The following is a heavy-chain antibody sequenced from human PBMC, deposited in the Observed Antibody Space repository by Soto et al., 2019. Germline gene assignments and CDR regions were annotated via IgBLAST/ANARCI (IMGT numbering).Heavy chain of an antibody. V-gene: IGHV1-69*01. CDR1: GGTFSSYA. J-gene: IGHJ5*02. D-gene: IGHD5-12*01. CDR3: ARVGVGMAPRRWFDR. CDR2: IIPIFGTA. Sequence: QVQLVQSGAEVKKPGSSVKVSCKASGGTFSSYAISWVRQAPGQGLEWMGGIIPIFGTANYAQKFQGRVTITADDSTSTAYMELSRLTSEDTAVYYCARVGVGMAPRRWFDRWGQGTLVTVSS.